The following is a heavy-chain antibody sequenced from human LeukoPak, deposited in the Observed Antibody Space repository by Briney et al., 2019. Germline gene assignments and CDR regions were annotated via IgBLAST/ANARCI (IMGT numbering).Heavy chain of an antibody. CDR1: GFTLINYA. D-gene: IGHD3-10*02. V-gene: IGHV3-23*01. CDR3: AKCSASYSNGCFDG. CDR2: IRGGGSNT. J-gene: IGHJ3*01. Sequence: PGGSLRLSRAASGFTLINYALHWVRQAPGRGLAWVSYIRGGGSNTRYSDSVKGRFIISRDNSKNILYLQMNSLRAEDTAIYYCAKCSASYSNGCFDGWGRGTMVTVSS.